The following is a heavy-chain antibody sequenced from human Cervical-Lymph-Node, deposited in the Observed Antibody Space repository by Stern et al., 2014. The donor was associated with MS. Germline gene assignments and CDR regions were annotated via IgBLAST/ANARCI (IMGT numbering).Heavy chain of an antibody. J-gene: IGHJ5*02. D-gene: IGHD2/OR15-2a*01. Sequence: VQLEESGAEVKKPGASMKVSCKASGYSFSDFYIHWVRQAPGQGLEWMGRINPKSGGTKYAQKFRGRVTMTRDTAISTAYMELSRLKSDDTAVYYWNRGDLVIVSVVLGRFDPLGQGTLATVAS. CDR1: GYSFSDFY. CDR3: NRGDLVIVSVVLGRFDP. V-gene: IGHV1-2*06. CDR2: INPKSGGT.